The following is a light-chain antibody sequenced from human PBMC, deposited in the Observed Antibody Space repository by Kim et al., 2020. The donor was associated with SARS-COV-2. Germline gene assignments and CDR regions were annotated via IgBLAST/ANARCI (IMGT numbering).Light chain of an antibody. J-gene: IGKJ2*04. Sequence: ASTGDRVHITCRASHDVSTYLALYQHKPGKAPNLLMYAVSTLHSGVPSRFRGSGSGTDFTLTISCLQSEDFATYYCQQYYSYPCSFGQGTKLEI. V-gene: IGKV1-8*01. CDR2: AVS. CDR3: QQYYSYPCS. CDR1: HDVSTY.